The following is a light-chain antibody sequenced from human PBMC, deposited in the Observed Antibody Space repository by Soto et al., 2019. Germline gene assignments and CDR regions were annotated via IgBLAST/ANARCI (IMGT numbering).Light chain of an antibody. Sequence: DIQMTQSPSSLSASIGDGVTITCRASQSINTYLNWYQQKPGKAPKLLISAASNLQSGVPSRFRGSGSGTDFNLTISSLQTEDFATYYCQQSFSTLLITFGQGTRLEIK. CDR2: AAS. V-gene: IGKV1-39*01. CDR1: QSINTY. CDR3: QQSFSTLLIT. J-gene: IGKJ5*01.